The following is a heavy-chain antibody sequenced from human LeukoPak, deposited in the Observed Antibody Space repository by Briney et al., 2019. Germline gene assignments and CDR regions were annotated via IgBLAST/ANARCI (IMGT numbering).Heavy chain of an antibody. J-gene: IGHJ4*02. CDR1: GFTFGDYA. V-gene: IGHV3-49*04. D-gene: IGHD5-12*01. CDR2: VRSKAYGGTT. CDR3: TRERSGHALHFDY. Sequence: GGSLRLSCTASGFTFGDYAMSWVRQAPGKGLEWVGFVRSKAYGGTTEYAASVKGRFTISRDDSKSIAYPQMNSLKTEDTAVYYCTRERSGHALHFDYWGQGTLVTVSS.